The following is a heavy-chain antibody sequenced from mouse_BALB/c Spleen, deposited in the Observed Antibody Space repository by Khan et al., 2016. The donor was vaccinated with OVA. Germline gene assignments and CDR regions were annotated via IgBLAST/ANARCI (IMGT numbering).Heavy chain of an antibody. J-gene: IGHJ1*01. CDR2: IWSDGKT. Sequence: VQLKESGPGLVVPSQSLSITCTISGFSLTSYGIHWVRQPPGKGLEWLVVIWSDGKTTYNSALKSRLNIIKDNSKSQVFLKMNSLQTDDTAMYYRARQIFPGYFDVWGAGTTVTVSS. CDR1: GFSLTSYG. V-gene: IGHV2-6-1*01. CDR3: ARQIFPGYFDV.